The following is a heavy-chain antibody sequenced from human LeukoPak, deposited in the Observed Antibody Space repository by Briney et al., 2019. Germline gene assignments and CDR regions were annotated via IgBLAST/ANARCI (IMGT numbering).Heavy chain of an antibody. CDR1: GGSISSSSYY. Sequence: SETLSLTCTVSGGSISSSSYYWGWLRQPPGKGLEGIVRIYYSGSTYNNPSSKSRFTISVDTYKNQVSLQLSSVTAAETAVYYCASVAGASDPRDYYYYVDVWGKGTTVSVP. CDR2: IYYSGST. V-gene: IGHV4-39*07. J-gene: IGHJ6*03. CDR3: ASVAGASDPRDYYYYVDV. D-gene: IGHD2-21*02.